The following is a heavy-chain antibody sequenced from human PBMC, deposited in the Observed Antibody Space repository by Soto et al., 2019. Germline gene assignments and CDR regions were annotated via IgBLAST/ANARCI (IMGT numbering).Heavy chain of an antibody. D-gene: IGHD1-7*01. CDR2: ISAYNGNT. V-gene: IGHV1-18*01. CDR1: GYTFTSYG. Sequence: ASVKVSCKASGYTFTSYGISWVRPAPGQGLEWMGRISAYNGNTNYAQKLQGRVTMTTDTSTSTAYMELRSLRSDDTAVYYCARDRGYNWNYGWFDPWGQGTLVTVSS. CDR3: ARDRGYNWNYGWFDP. J-gene: IGHJ5*02.